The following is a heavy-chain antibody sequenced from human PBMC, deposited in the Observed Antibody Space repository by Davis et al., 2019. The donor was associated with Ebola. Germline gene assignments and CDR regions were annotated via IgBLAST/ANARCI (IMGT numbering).Heavy chain of an antibody. D-gene: IGHD6-13*01. J-gene: IGHJ6*03. CDR3: SRRYSSSWYEFHYYYYYYMDV. Sequence: PGGSLRLSCAASGFTFSSYSMNWVRQAPGKGLEWVSSISSSSSYIYYADSVKGRFTISRDNAKNSLYLQMNSLRAEDTAVYYCSRRYSSSWYEFHYYYYYYMDVWGKGTTVTVSS. V-gene: IGHV3-21*01. CDR1: GFTFSSYS. CDR2: ISSSSSYI.